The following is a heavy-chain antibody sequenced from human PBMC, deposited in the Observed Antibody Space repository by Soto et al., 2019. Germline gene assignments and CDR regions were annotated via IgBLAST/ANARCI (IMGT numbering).Heavy chain of an antibody. CDR3: AKDISLGELSAPDH. Sequence: GGSLRLSCVASGFTFDDFAMHWVRQAPGKGLEWVSGMSWNRGSIVYADSVKGRFTISRDNAKNSLYLQMNSLRPEDTALYYCAKDISLGELSAPDHWGQGILVTVSS. D-gene: IGHD3-16*02. J-gene: IGHJ4*02. CDR2: MSWNRGSI. V-gene: IGHV3-9*01. CDR1: GFTFDDFA.